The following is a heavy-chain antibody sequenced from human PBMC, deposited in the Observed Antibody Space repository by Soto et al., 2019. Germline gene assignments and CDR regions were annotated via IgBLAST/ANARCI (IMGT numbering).Heavy chain of an antibody. V-gene: IGHV3-30-3*01. Sequence: QVQLVESGGGVVQPGRSLRLSCAASGFTFSFYTMYWVRQAPGKGLEWVAAISYDGNNKYYTDSVKGRFTISRDNSKNTLYLQMNSLRPEDTAVYYCARGRRDSSGWFFDYWGQGTLVTVSS. CDR1: GFTFSFYT. CDR2: ISYDGNNK. J-gene: IGHJ4*02. D-gene: IGHD6-19*01. CDR3: ARGRRDSSGWFFDY.